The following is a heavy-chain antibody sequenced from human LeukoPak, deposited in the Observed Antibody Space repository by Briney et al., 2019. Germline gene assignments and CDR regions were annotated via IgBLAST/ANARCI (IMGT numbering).Heavy chain of an antibody. CDR2: IIPIFGTA. D-gene: IGHD6-6*01. V-gene: IGHV1-69*13. CDR1: GGTFSSYA. Sequence: SVKVSCKASGGTFSSYAISWVRQAPGQGLEWMGGIIPIFGTANYAQKFQGRVTITADESTSTAYMELSSLRSEDTAVYYCARDSAVAASINWFDPWGQGTLVTASS. J-gene: IGHJ5*02. CDR3: ARDSAVAASINWFDP.